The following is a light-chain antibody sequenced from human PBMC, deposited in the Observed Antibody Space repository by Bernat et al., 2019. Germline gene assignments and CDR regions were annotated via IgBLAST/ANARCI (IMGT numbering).Light chain of an antibody. CDR2: GAS. V-gene: IGKV3-15*01. Sequence: EIVMTQSPATLSVSPGERATLSCRASQSVSSNLAWYQQKPGQAPRLLIYGASTRATGIPARFSGSGSGTEFPLTISSLQSEGFAVYYCQQYNNWPLSTFGGGTKVEIK. CDR3: QQYNNWPLST. CDR1: QSVSSN. J-gene: IGKJ4*01.